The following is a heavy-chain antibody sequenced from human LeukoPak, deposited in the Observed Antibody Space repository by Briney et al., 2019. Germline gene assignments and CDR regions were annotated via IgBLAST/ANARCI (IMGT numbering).Heavy chain of an antibody. CDR2: ISSNGGST. D-gene: IGHD3-22*01. CDR1: GFTFSSHA. J-gene: IGHJ4*02. CDR3: VKDLDYYDSSGYYPTFDY. V-gene: IGHV3-64D*06. Sequence: GGSRRLSCAASGFTFSSHALTWVRQAPGKGLEYVSAISSNGGSTYYADSVKGRFTISRDNSKNTLYLQMSSLRAEDTAVYYCVKDLDYYDSSGYYPTFDYWGQGTLVTVSS.